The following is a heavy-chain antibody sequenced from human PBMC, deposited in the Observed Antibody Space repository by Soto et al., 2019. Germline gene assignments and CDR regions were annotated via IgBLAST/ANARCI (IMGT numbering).Heavy chain of an antibody. V-gene: IGHV3-30-3*01. CDR1: GFTFSSYA. CDR2: ISYDGSNK. CDR3: ARDYSGDSRTWYYFDY. J-gene: IGHJ4*02. D-gene: IGHD6-13*01. Sequence: GGSLRLSCAASGFTFSSYAMHWVRQAPGKGLEWVAVISYDGSNKYYADSVKGRFTISRDNSNNTLYLQMNSLRAEDTAVYYCARDYSGDSRTWYYFDYWGQGTLVTVSS.